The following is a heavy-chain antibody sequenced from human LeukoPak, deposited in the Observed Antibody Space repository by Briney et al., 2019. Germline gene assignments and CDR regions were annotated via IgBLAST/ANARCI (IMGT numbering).Heavy chain of an antibody. J-gene: IGHJ4*02. CDR2: MWYDGSKT. Sequence: PGGSLRLSCAASGFTFTIYGMHWVRQAPGKGLEWVAVMWYDGSKTYYGDSVKGRFTISRDNSKNTLYLQMNSLRAEDTAVYYCARARFIAVPFDYWGQGTLVTVSS. V-gene: IGHV3-33*01. D-gene: IGHD6-19*01. CDR1: GFTFTIYG. CDR3: ARARFIAVPFDY.